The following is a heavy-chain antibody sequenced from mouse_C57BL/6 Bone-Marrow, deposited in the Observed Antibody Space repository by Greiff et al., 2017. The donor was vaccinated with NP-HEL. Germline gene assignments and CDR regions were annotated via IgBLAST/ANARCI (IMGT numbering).Heavy chain of an antibody. D-gene: IGHD3-2*02. CDR2: ISYDGSN. V-gene: IGHV3-6*01. J-gene: IGHJ3*01. CDR1: GYSITSGYY. CDR3: ARLDSSGPAWFAY. Sequence: ESGPGLVKPSQSLSLTCSVTGYSITSGYYWNWIRQFPGNKLEWMGYISYDGSNNYNPSLKNRISITRDTSKNQFFLKLNSVTTEDTATYYCARLDSSGPAWFAYWGQGTLVTVSA.